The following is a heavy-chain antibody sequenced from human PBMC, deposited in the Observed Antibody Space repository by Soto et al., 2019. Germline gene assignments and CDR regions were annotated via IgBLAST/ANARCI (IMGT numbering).Heavy chain of an antibody. CDR2: IWYDGSNK. CDR1: GFTFSSYG. V-gene: IGHV3-33*01. CDR3: AIRSFGIYAPYDYYYGMDV. Sequence: PGGSLRLSCAASGFTFSSYGMHWVRQAPGKGLEWVAVIWYDGSNKYYADSVKGRFTISRDNSKNTLYLQMNSLRAEDTAVYYCAIRSFGIYAPYDYYYGMDVWGQGTTVTVSS. D-gene: IGHD3-3*01. J-gene: IGHJ6*02.